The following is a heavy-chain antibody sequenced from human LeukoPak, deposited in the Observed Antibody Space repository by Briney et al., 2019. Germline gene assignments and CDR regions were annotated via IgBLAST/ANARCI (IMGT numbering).Heavy chain of an antibody. CDR3: AREKMEVGYYGLDV. Sequence: GASVKVSCKASGGTFDNSAINWVRQAPGQGLEWMGRIIPILNIPNYAQKLQGRVTIAADKSTSTAYMERSSLRSDDTAVYYCAREKMEVGYYGLDVWGQGTTVTVSS. J-gene: IGHJ6*02. CDR1: GGTFDNSA. CDR2: IIPILNIP. D-gene: IGHD1-1*01. V-gene: IGHV1-69*04.